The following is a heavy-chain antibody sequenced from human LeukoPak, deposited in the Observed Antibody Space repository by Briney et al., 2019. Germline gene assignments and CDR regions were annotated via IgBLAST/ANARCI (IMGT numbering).Heavy chain of an antibody. J-gene: IGHJ4*02. V-gene: IGHV3-53*01. CDR2: LYSNGNA. CDR1: GFAVSSKY. CDR3: ARDYYDGSAYYSYYEY. D-gene: IGHD3-22*01. Sequence: GGSLRLSCAASGFAVSSKYMSWVRQAPGKGLEWVSTLYSNGNAYYADSVKGRFTISRDNSKNTLSLQMNSLRAEDTAVYYCARDYYDGSAYYSYYEYWGQGTLVTVSS.